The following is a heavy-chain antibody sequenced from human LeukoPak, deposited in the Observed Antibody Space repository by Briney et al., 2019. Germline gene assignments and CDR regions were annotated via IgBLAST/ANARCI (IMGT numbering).Heavy chain of an antibody. Sequence: GRSLRLSCAASGFTFRNYGMHWVRQVPGKGLEWLGVVTYDGSKAFYADSMKGRLTISRDNSKNTLYLQMNTLRVEDRAVYFCAKDQRTMTRRMDVWGQGTAVIVSS. V-gene: IGHV3-30*18. CDR3: AKDQRTMTRRMDV. CDR2: VTYDGSKA. D-gene: IGHD2-2*01. J-gene: IGHJ6*02. CDR1: GFTFRNYG.